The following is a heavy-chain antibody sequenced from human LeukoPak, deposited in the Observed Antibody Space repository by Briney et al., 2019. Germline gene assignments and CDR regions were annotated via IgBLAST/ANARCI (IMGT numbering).Heavy chain of an antibody. CDR3: ARESTGMSFDP. Sequence: PSETLSLTCTVSGDSISSSNSYWGWIRQPRGKGLEWIGSIYYSGNTYYNPSLKSRVTISLHTSKNQFSLKLTSVTAADRAVYYCARESTGMSFDPWGQGTLVTVSS. CDR2: IYYSGNT. V-gene: IGHV4-39*07. D-gene: IGHD5/OR15-5a*01. J-gene: IGHJ5*02. CDR1: GDSISSSNSY.